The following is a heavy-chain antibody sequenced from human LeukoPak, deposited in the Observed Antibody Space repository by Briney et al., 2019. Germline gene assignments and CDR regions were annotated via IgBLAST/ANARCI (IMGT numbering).Heavy chain of an antibody. CDR3: ARAYLIDY. D-gene: IGHD3-16*01. V-gene: IGHV3-30*03. CDR2: IPHDGSNQ. CDR1: GFTLSTYG. Sequence: GGSLRLSCAASGFTLSTYGMYWVRQAPGKGLEWVAVIPHDGSNQYYADSVKGRFTISRDDSRNTLYLQMNSLRAEDTAVYYCARAYLIDYWGQGTLVTVSS. J-gene: IGHJ4*02.